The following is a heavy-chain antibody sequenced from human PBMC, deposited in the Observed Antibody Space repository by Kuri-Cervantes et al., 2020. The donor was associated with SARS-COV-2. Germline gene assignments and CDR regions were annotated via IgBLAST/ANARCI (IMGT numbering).Heavy chain of an antibody. J-gene: IGHJ4*02. CDR3: ARHHKVQLELRDY. Sequence: GESLKIFCKGSGYSFTSYWIGWVRQMPGKGLEWMGIIYPGDSDTRYSPSFQGQVTISADKSISTAYLQWSSLKASDTAMYYCARHHKVQLELRDYWGQGTLVTVSS. CDR1: GYSFTSYW. V-gene: IGHV5-51*01. D-gene: IGHD1-7*01. CDR2: IYPGDSDT.